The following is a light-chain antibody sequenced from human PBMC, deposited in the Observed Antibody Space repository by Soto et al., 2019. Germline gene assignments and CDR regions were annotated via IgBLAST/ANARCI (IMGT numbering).Light chain of an antibody. V-gene: IGLV2-14*01. Sequence: QSALTQPASVSGSPGQSITISCTGTSSDVGGYNYVSWYQQHPGKAPKRMIYDVSNRPSGVSNRFTGTKSGNTASLTISGLQAEDEADYYCSSYTSSSTLPYVFGTGTKVTV. J-gene: IGLJ1*01. CDR2: DVS. CDR3: SSYTSSSTLPYV. CDR1: SSDVGGYNY.